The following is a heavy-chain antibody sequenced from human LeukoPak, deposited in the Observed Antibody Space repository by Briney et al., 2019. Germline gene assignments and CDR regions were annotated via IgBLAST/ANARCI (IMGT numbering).Heavy chain of an antibody. CDR1: GFTFSTYS. CDR3: ARGGYYFDS. Sequence: GGSLRLSCAASGFTFSTYSMNWVRQAPGKGLEWVSSISSGSSYIYYADSMKGRFTISRDNAKNSLYLRMNSLRAEDTAVYYCARGGYYFDSWGHGTLVTVSS. J-gene: IGHJ4*01. CDR2: ISSGSSYI. V-gene: IGHV3-21*01.